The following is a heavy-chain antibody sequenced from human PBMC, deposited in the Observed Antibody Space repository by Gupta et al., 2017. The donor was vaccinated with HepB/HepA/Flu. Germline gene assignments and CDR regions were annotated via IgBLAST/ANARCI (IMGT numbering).Heavy chain of an antibody. D-gene: IGHD3-16*01. V-gene: IGHV3-23*01. CDR3: AKGGGDAYTTAFIDH. CDR2: ISGSGGTI. Sequence: EVQLSHSRGGWVQPGGSLRISCVASAYSFRTYAMSWVRQAPGKGLKWVSTISGSGGTIYNPDTGYGRFSISGDYSKNTVSLYVNTLTADTSAVYYCAKGGGDAYTTAFIDHWGQGALVTVSS. J-gene: IGHJ4*02. CDR1: AYSFRTYA.